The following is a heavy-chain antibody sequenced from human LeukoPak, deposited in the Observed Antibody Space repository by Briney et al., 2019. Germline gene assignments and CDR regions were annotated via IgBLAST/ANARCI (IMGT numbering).Heavy chain of an antibody. Sequence: PGESLKVSCKGSGYTFTTYWIAWVRQMPGKGLEWMGIIYPGDSDTRYSPSFQGQVTISADKSISTAYLQWSSLKASDTAIYYCARQYSGFDYWGQGTLVTVSS. V-gene: IGHV5-51*01. CDR1: GYTFTTYW. J-gene: IGHJ4*02. D-gene: IGHD5-12*01. CDR2: IYPGDSDT. CDR3: ARQYSGFDY.